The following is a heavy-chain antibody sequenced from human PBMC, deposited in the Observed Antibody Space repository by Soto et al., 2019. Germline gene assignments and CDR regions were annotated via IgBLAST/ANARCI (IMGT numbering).Heavy chain of an antibody. J-gene: IGHJ6*02. D-gene: IGHD2-2*01. CDR2: IVVGSGNT. V-gene: IGHV1-58*01. CDR3: AAGNVVVPYYYYYGMDV. Sequence: GASVKVSCKASVFTFTSSAVQWVRQARGQRLEWIGWIVVGSGNTNYAQKFQERVTITRDMSTSTAYMELSSLRSEDTAVYYCAAGNVVVPYYYYYGMDVWGQGTTVTVSS. CDR1: VFTFTSSA.